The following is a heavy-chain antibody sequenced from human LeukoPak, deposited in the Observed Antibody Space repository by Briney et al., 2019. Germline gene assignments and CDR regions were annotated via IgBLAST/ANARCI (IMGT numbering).Heavy chain of an antibody. V-gene: IGHV4-59*12. CDR1: GGSISSSY. D-gene: IGHD4-11*01. CDR3: ASLNSNAGYYYYYMDV. Sequence: SETLSLTCTVSGGSISSSYWSWIRQPPGKGLEWIGYIYYSGSTNYNPSLKSRVTISVDTSKNQFSLKLSSVTAADTAVYYCASLNSNAGYYYYYMDVWGKGTTVTVSS. J-gene: IGHJ6*03. CDR2: IYYSGST.